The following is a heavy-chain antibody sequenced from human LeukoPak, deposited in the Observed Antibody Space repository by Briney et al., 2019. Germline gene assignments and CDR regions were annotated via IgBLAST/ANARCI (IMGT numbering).Heavy chain of an antibody. D-gene: IGHD1-1*01. CDR3: ARDLLRIPRSHDGWFDP. J-gene: IGHJ5*02. CDR1: GGTFSSYA. Sequence: ASVKVSCKASGGTFSSYAISWVRQAPGQGLEWMGRIIPILGIANYAQKFQGRVTITADKSTSTAYMELSSLRSEDTAVYYCARDLLRIPRSHDGWFDPWGQGTLVTVSS. V-gene: IGHV1-69*04. CDR2: IIPILGIA.